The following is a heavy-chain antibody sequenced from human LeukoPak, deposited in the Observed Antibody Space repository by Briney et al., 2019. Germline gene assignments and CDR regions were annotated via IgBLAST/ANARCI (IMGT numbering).Heavy chain of an antibody. CDR2: IYPGDSET. J-gene: IGHJ5*02. Sequence: GESLKISCKASGYKFTNYWIGWVRQMPGKGLEWMTIIYPGDSETRYSPSFQGQVTISADKSIGTMYLQWSSLKASDTAMYYCARITIFGVVMAAFDPWGQGTLVTVSS. CDR1: GYKFTNYW. CDR3: ARITIFGVVMAAFDP. D-gene: IGHD3-3*01. V-gene: IGHV5-51*01.